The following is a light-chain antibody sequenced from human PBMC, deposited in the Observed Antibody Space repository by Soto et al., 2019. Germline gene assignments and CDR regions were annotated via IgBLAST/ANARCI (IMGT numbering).Light chain of an antibody. V-gene: IGKV3-20*01. CDR3: QQYGSSPST. CDR2: GAS. J-gene: IGKJ5*01. CDR1: QSVSSSY. Sequence: EIVLTQSPGTLSLSPGERATLSCRASQSVSSSYLAWYQQKPGQAPRLLIYGASSRATGIPDRFSGSGSGTDSTPTISGLEPEDVAVYYCQQYGSSPSTFGQGTRLEIK.